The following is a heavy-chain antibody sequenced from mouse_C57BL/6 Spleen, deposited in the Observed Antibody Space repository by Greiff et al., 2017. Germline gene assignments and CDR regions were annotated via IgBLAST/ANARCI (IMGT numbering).Heavy chain of an antibody. D-gene: IGHD6-1*01. V-gene: IGHV1-53*01. CDR3: ARSSVCGFAY. CDR1: GYTFTSYW. CDR2: INPGSGGT. Sequence: QVQLQQPGAELVKPGASVKLSCKASGYTFTSYWMPWVKQRPGQGLEWIGNINPGSGGTNYNEKFKSKATLTVDKSSSTAYMQLSSLTSEDSTVYYCARSSVCGFAYWGQGTTVTVSA. J-gene: IGHJ3*01.